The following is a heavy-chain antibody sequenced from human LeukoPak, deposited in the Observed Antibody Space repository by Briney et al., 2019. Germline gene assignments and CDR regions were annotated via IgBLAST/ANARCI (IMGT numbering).Heavy chain of an antibody. J-gene: IGHJ3*02. D-gene: IGHD1-26*01. CDR2: IYYSGST. V-gene: IGHV4-59*08. Sequence: PSETLSLTCTVSGGSISSYYWSWIRQPPGRGLEWIGYIYYSGSTNYNPSLKSRVTISVDTSKNQFSLKLSSVTAADTAVYYCARSGSKTDAFDIWGQGTMVTVSS. CDR1: GGSISSYY. CDR3: ARSGSKTDAFDI.